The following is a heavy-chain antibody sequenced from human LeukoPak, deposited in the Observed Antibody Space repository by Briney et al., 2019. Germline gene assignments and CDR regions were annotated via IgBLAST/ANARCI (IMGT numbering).Heavy chain of an antibody. CDR2: IWYDGSNE. Sequence: GGSLRLSCAASGFTSSSYGMHWVRQAPGKGLEWVAVIWYDGSNEYYADSVKGRFTISRDNSKNTLYLQMNSLRAEDTAVYYCARVGSGWYVDYWGQGTLVTVSS. CDR3: ARVGSGWYVDY. CDR1: GFTSSSYG. D-gene: IGHD6-19*01. J-gene: IGHJ4*02. V-gene: IGHV3-33*01.